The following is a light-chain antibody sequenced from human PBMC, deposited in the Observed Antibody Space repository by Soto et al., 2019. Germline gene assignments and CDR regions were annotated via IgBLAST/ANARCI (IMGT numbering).Light chain of an antibody. CDR1: QSVLYSSNNKNY. V-gene: IGKV4-1*01. CDR3: QQYDSTPT. CDR2: WAS. J-gene: IGKJ1*01. Sequence: DIVMTQSPDSLAVSLGERATINCKSSQSVLYSSNNKNYLAWYQQKPGQPPKLLIYWASTRESGVPDRLSGSGSGTDSTLTISSMQAEDVADYYCQQYDSTPTFGQGTNVEIK.